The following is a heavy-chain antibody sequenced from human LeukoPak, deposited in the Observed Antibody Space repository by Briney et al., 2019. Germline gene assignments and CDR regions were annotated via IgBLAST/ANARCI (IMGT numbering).Heavy chain of an antibody. V-gene: IGHV3-21*01. CDR1: GFTFSSYS. CDR2: ISSSSSYI. D-gene: IGHD2-2*01. CDR3: ARVVPAAIDWFDP. J-gene: IGHJ5*02. Sequence: PGGSLRLSCAASGFTFSSYSMNWVRRAPGKGLEWVSSISSSSSYIYYADSVKGRFTISRDNAKNSLYLQMDSLRAEDTAVYYCARVVPAAIDWFDPWGQGTLVTVSS.